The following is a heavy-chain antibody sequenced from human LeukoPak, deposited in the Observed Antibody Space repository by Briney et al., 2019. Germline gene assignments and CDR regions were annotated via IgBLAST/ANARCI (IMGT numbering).Heavy chain of an antibody. CDR3: ARLRLFPDYFDY. V-gene: IGHV4-59*01. J-gene: IGHJ4*02. CDR2: IYHSGST. Sequence: SETLSLTCTVSGDSINNYYWSWIRQPPGKGLEWIGYIYHSGSTNYNPSLKSRVTISLDTSKTQFSLKLSSVTAADTAVYYCARLRLFPDYFDYWGQGTLVPVSS. CDR1: GDSINNYY. D-gene: IGHD3-22*01.